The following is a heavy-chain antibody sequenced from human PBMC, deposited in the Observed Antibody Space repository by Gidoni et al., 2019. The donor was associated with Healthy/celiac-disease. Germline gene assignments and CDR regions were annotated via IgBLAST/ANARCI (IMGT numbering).Heavy chain of an antibody. J-gene: IGHJ4*02. Sequence: QLQLQESGPGLVKPSETLSLPCTVSGGSISSSSYYWGWIRQPPGKGLEWIGSIYYSGSTYYNPSLKSRVTISVDTSKNQFSLKLSSVTAADTAVYYCARHTPVLPDYWGQGTLVTVSS. V-gene: IGHV4-39*01. CDR2: IYYSGST. CDR1: GGSISSSSYY. CDR3: ARHTPVLPDY. D-gene: IGHD2-2*01.